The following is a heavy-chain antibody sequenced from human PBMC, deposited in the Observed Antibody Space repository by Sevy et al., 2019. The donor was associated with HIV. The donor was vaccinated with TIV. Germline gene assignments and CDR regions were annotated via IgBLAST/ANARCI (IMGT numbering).Heavy chain of an antibody. J-gene: IGHJ4*02. Sequence: GGSLRLSCAASGFTFRNYAMNWVRQAPGKGLEWVSGISGTCGSGDKTNYADSVKGRFTISRDDSKNSLYLQLNTLRAEDTAIYYCARKYDSSGYFDYWGQGTLVTVSS. D-gene: IGHD3-22*01. CDR2: ISGTCGSGDKT. CDR1: GFTFRNYA. V-gene: IGHV3-23*01. CDR3: ARKYDSSGYFDY.